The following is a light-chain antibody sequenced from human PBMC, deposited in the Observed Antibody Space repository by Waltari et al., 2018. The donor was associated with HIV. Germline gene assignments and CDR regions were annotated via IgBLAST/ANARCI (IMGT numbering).Light chain of an antibody. CDR3: QQYNHWPPLT. V-gene: IGKV3-15*01. CDR2: GAF. CDR1: QSVGTD. J-gene: IGKJ4*01. Sequence: ETVMMQSPATLSVSQGERVTLSCRASQSVGTDLAWYQQKPCKPPSLLIYGAFNRAPGVPVRFSGSGSGTEFTLAINSLQTEDFAVYYCQQYNHWPPLTLGGGTKVDLK.